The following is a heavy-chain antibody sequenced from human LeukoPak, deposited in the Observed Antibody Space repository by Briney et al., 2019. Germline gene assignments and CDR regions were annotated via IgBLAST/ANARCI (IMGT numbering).Heavy chain of an antibody. CDR3: ARAGTIFGVVISSYWYFDL. J-gene: IGHJ2*01. CDR1: GGTFSSYA. D-gene: IGHD3-3*01. Sequence: ASVKVSCKASGGTFSSYAISWVRQAPGQGLEWMGGIIPIFGTANYAQKFQGRVTITADKSTSTAYMELSSLRSEDTAVYYCARAGTIFGVVISSYWYFDLWGRGTLVTVSS. V-gene: IGHV1-69*06. CDR2: IIPIFGTA.